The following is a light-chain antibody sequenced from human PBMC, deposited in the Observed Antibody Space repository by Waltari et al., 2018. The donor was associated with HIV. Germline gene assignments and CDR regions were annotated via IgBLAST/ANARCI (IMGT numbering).Light chain of an antibody. J-gene: IGLJ1*01. V-gene: IGLV1-40*01. CDR2: DNP. Sequence: QSVLTQPPSVSGAPGQRVTISCPGSSSNIRPGIDVHWYQQLPGTAPKLLIYDNPNRPSGVPDRFSGSRSGSSASLAITGLQAEDEADYYCQSFDSSLSGYVFGTGTKVTVL. CDR1: SSNIRPGID. CDR3: QSFDSSLSGYV.